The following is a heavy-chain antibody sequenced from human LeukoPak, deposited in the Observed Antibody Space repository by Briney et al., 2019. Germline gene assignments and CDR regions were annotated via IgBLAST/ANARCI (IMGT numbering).Heavy chain of an antibody. CDR2: IRYDGSNK. CDR1: GFTFSSYG. D-gene: IGHD2-15*01. J-gene: IGHJ4*02. V-gene: IGHV3-30*02. CDR3: ANEGYCSGGSCRPIDY. Sequence: GGSLRHSCAASGFTFSSYGMHRVRQAPGKGLEWVAFIRYDGSNKYYADSVKGRFTISRDNSKNTLYLQMNSLRAEDTAVYYCANEGYCSGGSCRPIDYWGQGTLVTFSS.